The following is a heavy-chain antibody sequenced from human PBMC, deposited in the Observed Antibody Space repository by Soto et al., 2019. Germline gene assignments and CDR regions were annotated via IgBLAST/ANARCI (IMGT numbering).Heavy chain of an antibody. CDR1: GFTFSSYA. D-gene: IGHD6-13*01. V-gene: IGHV3-30-3*01. J-gene: IGHJ6*02. CDR2: ISYDGSNK. CDR3: ARELEYWGDSSSWERLRASYYYGMDV. Sequence: SGGSLRLSCAASGFTFSSYAMHWVRQAPGKGLEWVAVISYDGSNKYYADSVKGRFTISRDNSKNTLYLQMNSLRAEDTAVYYCARELEYWGDSSSWERLRASYYYGMDVWGQGTTVTVSS.